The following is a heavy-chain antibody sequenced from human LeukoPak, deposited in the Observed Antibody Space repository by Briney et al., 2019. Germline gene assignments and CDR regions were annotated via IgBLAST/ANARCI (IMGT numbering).Heavy chain of an antibody. CDR2: IYYSGST. CDR3: AREATTNFDY. Sequence: PSETLSLTCTVSGGSISSYYWSWIRQPPGKGLEWIGYIYYSGSTNYNPSLKSRVTISVDTSKNQFSLKLSSVTAADTAVYYCAREATTNFDYWGQGTLVTVSS. V-gene: IGHV4-59*01. J-gene: IGHJ4*02. CDR1: GGSISSYY. D-gene: IGHD4-17*01.